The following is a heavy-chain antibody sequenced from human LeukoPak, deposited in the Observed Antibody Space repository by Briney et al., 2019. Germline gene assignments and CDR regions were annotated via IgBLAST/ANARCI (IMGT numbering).Heavy chain of an antibody. V-gene: IGHV3-30*02. CDR3: ARDAATVTPYYFDY. CDR1: GFTFSSYG. D-gene: IGHD4-17*01. CDR2: IRYDGSNK. J-gene: IGHJ4*02. Sequence: TGGSLRLSCAASGFTFSSYGMHWVRQAPGKGLEWVAFIRYDGSNKYYADSVKGRFTISRDNSKNTLYLQMNSLRAEDTAVYYCARDAATVTPYYFDYWGQGTLVTVSS.